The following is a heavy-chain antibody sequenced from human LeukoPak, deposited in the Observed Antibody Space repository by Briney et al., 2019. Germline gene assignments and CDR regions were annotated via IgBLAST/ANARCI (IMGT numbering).Heavy chain of an antibody. J-gene: IGHJ4*02. CDR1: GFTLSNYA. V-gene: IGHV3-30*01. D-gene: IGHD3-10*01. CDR3: ARDSTNYYASGSSGPHYFDS. Sequence: PGRSLRLSCAASGFTLSNYAMHWVRQAPGKGLEWVAVISNVETNTYYADSVKGRFTISRDNSKNTLYLQLNSLRAEDTSVYYCARDSTNYYASGSSGPHYFDSWGQGTLVTVSS. CDR2: ISNVETNT.